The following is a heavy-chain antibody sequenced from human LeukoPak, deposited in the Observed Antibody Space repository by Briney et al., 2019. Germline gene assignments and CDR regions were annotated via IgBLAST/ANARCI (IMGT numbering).Heavy chain of an antibody. CDR2: TNHSGST. V-gene: IGHV4-34*01. CDR3: ARGRYLTTLGGAAAGFLDY. CDR1: GGSFSGYY. J-gene: IGHJ4*02. D-gene: IGHD6-13*01. Sequence: PSETLSLTCGVYGGSFSGYYWNWIRQSPGKGLEWIGETNHSGSTNYNPSLKSRVTMSVDTSQKQFSLRLTSLRAADTAVYYCARGRYLTTLGGAAAGFLDYWGQGTVVTVSS.